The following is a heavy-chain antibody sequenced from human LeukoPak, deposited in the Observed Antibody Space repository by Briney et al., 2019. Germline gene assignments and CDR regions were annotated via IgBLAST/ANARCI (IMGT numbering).Heavy chain of an antibody. CDR2: INHSGST. V-gene: IGHV4-34*01. Sequence: PSETLSLTCAVYGGSFSGYYWSCIRQPPGKGLEWIGEINHSGSTNYNPSLKRRVTISVDTSKNQFSLKLSSVTAADTAAYYCARSPLYYYDSSGYYSTGYYYYMDVWGKGTTVTVSS. J-gene: IGHJ6*03. CDR1: GGSFSGYY. CDR3: ARSPLYYYDSSGYYSTGYYYYMDV. D-gene: IGHD3-22*01.